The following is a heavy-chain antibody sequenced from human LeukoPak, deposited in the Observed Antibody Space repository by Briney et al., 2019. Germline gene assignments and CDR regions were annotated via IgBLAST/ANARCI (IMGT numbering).Heavy chain of an antibody. CDR3: AKIVGATNEAFDY. Sequence: ASVKVSCKASGYTFTGYYMHWVRQAPGQGLEWMGRINPNSGGTNYAQKFQGRVTMTRDTSISTAYMELSRLRSDDTAVYYCAKIVGATNEAFDYWGQGTLVTVSS. V-gene: IGHV1-2*06. D-gene: IGHD1-26*01. J-gene: IGHJ4*02. CDR1: GYTFTGYY. CDR2: INPNSGGT.